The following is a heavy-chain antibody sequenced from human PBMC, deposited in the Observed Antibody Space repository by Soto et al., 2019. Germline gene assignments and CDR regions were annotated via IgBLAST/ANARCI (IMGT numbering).Heavy chain of an antibody. J-gene: IGHJ4*02. D-gene: IGHD1-26*01. CDR2: ISDSGSRT. CDR3: ARGMWAPDF. Sequence: EVQLLESGGDSVQPGGSLRLSCAASGFTLSTYAMSWVHQAPGKGLEWVSSISDSGSRTYYADSVKGRFTISRDNSKKTLFLHMISLRAEDTALYYCARGMWAPDFWGQGTLVTVSS. CDR1: GFTLSTYA. V-gene: IGHV3-23*01.